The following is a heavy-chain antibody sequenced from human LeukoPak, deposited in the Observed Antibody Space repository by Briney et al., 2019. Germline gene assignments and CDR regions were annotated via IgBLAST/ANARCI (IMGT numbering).Heavy chain of an antibody. CDR1: AFTFSSYA. V-gene: IGHV3-23*01. D-gene: IGHD1-26*01. CDR2: ISGSGGST. Sequence: GGSLRLSCAASAFTFSSYAMSWVRQAPGKGLEWVSAISGSGGSTYYADSVKGRFTISRDNAKNSLYLQMNSLRAEDTAVYYCARGQGGSSASYFDYWGQGTLVTVSS. CDR3: ARGQGGSSASYFDY. J-gene: IGHJ4*02.